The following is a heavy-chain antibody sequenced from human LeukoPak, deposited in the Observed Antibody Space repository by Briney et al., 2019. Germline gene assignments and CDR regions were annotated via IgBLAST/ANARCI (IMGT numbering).Heavy chain of an antibody. CDR3: ARGAAIRYYYDSSGYYPFDY. D-gene: IGHD3-22*01. CDR1: GGSISSGDYY. V-gene: IGHV4-30-4*08. CDR2: IYYSGST. J-gene: IGHJ4*02. Sequence: PSQTLSLTCTVSGGSISSGDYYWSWIRQPPGKGLEWIGYIYYSGSTYYSPSLKSRVTISVDTSKNQFSLKLSSVTAADTAVYYCARGAAIRYYYDSSGYYPFDYWGQGTLVTVSS.